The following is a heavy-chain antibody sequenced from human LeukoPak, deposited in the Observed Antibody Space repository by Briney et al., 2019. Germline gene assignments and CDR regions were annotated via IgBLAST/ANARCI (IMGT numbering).Heavy chain of an antibody. D-gene: IGHD1-26*01. J-gene: IGHJ4*02. Sequence: PLRLSCAPSGFTFDDYAMHWVRQAPGKGLEWVSGISWNSGSIGYADSVKGRFTISRDNAKNSLYLQMNSLRAEDTALYYCTKGNSGSYYVPFDYWGQGTLVTVSS. V-gene: IGHV3-9*01. CDR3: TKGNSGSYYVPFDY. CDR1: GFTFDDYA. CDR2: ISWNSGSI.